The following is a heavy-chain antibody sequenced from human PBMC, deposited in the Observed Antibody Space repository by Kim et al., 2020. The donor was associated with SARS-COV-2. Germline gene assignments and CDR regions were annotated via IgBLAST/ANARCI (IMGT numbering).Heavy chain of an antibody. CDR2: I. D-gene: IGHD4-4*01. J-gene: IGHJ4*02. V-gene: IGHV3-48*03. Sequence: IYYADSVRGRFTISRDNDKNSLYLQMNSLRAEYTAVYYCARGPNYSPFDYWGQGTLVTVSS. CDR3: ARGPNYSPFDY.